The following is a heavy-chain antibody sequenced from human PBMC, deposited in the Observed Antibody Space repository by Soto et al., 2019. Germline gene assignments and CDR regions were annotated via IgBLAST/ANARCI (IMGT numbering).Heavy chain of an antibody. V-gene: IGHV3-9*01. Sequence: EVQLVESGGGLAQPGRSLRLSCAASGFIFDDYAMHWVQQAPGKGLEWVSGISWQSGSIRYADSVKGRFTISRDNAKNSLYLQMTSLRVEDTALYYCAKDLFSSSSAATLEYWGQGILVTVSS. CDR1: GFIFDDYA. J-gene: IGHJ4*02. CDR2: ISWQSGSI. CDR3: AKDLFSSSSAATLEY. D-gene: IGHD6-6*01.